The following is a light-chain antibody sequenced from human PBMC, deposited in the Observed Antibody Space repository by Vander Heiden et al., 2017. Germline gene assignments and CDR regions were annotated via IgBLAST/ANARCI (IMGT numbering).Light chain of an antibody. CDR2: LGS. J-gene: IGKJ4*01. CDR1: QSLLHSNGYNY. Sequence: DIVMTQSPLSLPVTPGEPASIYCRSSQSLLHSNGYNYLDWYLQKPGQSPQLLIYLGSNRASGVPDRFSGSGSGTDFTLKISRVEAEDVGVYYCMQALQTPLTFGGGTMVEIK. V-gene: IGKV2-28*01. CDR3: MQALQTPLT.